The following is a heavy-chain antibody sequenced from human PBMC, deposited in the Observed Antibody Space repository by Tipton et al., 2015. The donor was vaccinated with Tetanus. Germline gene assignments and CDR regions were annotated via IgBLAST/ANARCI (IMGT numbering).Heavy chain of an antibody. CDR2: IYHSGST. Sequence: LRLSCAVSGYSISSGYYWGWIRQPPGKGLEWIGSIYHSGSTYYTPSLKSRITISVDTSKNQFSLKLSSVTAADTAVYYCARALEVGIVVVIDAFDIWGQGTMVTVSS. V-gene: IGHV4-38-2*01. J-gene: IGHJ3*02. D-gene: IGHD3-22*01. CDR1: GYSISSGYY. CDR3: ARALEVGIVVVIDAFDI.